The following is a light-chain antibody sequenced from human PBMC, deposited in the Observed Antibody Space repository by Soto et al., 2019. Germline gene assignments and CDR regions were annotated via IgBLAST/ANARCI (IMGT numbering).Light chain of an antibody. CDR2: DAS. CDR3: QQNDNLPPLT. J-gene: IGKJ4*01. CDR1: RDISNY. V-gene: IGKV1-33*01. Sequence: DIQMTQSPSSLSASVGDRVTITCQASRDISNYLNWYQHKPGKVPKLLIYDASKLETGVPSRFGGGGSGTHFTFTINSLQPEDVETYYCQQNDNLPPLTFGGGTKVDIK.